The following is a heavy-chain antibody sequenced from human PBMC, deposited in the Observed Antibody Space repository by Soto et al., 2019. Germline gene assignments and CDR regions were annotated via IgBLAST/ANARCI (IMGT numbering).Heavy chain of an antibody. CDR1: GGSISSGGYS. D-gene: IGHD2-15*01. V-gene: IGHV4-30-2*01. J-gene: IGHJ4*02. Sequence: QLQLQESGSGLVKPSQTLSLTCAVSGGSISSGGYSCSWIRQPPGEGLEWIGYIYHSGSTYYNPSLKSRVTISVDRSKKQFSLRLSSVTAADTAVYYCARGQVVAAQHWGQGTLVTVSS. CDR3: ARGQVVAAQH. CDR2: IYHSGST.